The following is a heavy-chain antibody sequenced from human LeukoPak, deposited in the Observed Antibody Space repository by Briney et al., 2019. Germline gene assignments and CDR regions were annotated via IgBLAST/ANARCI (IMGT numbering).Heavy chain of an antibody. CDR2: IYYSGTT. CDR3: ARAHLSETDVDD. J-gene: IGHJ4*02. Sequence: NTSETLSLTCNVSGASISGFYWNWIRQPPERGLEWIGSIYYSGTTNYNPSLKSRLTISLDTSKNQFSLKLTSVTAADTAVYYCARAHLSETDVDDWGLGTLVTVSS. CDR1: GASISGFY. D-gene: IGHD3-3*01. V-gene: IGHV4-59*01.